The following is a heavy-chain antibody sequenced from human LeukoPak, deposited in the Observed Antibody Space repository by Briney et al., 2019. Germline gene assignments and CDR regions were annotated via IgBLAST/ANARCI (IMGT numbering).Heavy chain of an antibody. Sequence: ASVKVSCKASGYTFTSYDINWVRQATGQGLEWMGWMNPNRGNTGYAQKFQGRVTMTRNTSISTAYMELSSLRSEDTAVYYCARSNSVPSLLWFGEPRYGMDVWGQGTTGTVSS. D-gene: IGHD3-10*01. CDR2: MNPNRGNT. V-gene: IGHV1-8*01. CDR1: GYTFTSYD. J-gene: IGHJ6*02. CDR3: ARSNSVPSLLWFGEPRYGMDV.